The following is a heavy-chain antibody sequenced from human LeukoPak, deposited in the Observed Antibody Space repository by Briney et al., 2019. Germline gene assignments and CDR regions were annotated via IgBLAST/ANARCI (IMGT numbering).Heavy chain of an antibody. Sequence: ASVKVSCKASGYTFTSYDINWVRQATGQGLEWMGWMNPNSGNTGYAQKFQGRVTITRNTSISTTYMELSSLRSDDTAVYYCAREVFITGTTEQSNYFDYWGQGTLVTVSS. CDR1: GYTFTSYD. CDR3: AREVFITGTTEQSNYFDY. D-gene: IGHD1-20*01. V-gene: IGHV1-8*03. J-gene: IGHJ4*02. CDR2: MNPNSGNT.